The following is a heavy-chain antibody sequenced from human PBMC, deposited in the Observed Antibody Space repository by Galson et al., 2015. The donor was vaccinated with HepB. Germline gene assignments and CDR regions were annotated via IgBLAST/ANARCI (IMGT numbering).Heavy chain of an antibody. Sequence: SLRLSCAGSGFSFSSYDMHWVRQAPGKGLEWVAVVSYDGINKYYADSVEGRFAISSDNSKNTLYLQMDSLRAEDTAVYYCARYSQYSGSYRPFFDYWGQGTLVTVSS. CDR1: GFSFSSYD. V-gene: IGHV3-30*03. CDR3: ARYSQYSGSYRPFFDY. D-gene: IGHD1-26*01. CDR2: VSYDGINK. J-gene: IGHJ4*02.